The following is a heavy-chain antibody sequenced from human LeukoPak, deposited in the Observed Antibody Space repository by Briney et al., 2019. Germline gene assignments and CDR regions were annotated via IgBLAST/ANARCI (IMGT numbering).Heavy chain of an antibody. Sequence: PSETLSLTCAVYGGSFSGYYWSWIRQPPGKGLEWVSGISGSGDSDSTYYADSVKGRFSISRGNSKNTLYLQMDSLRGEDTAVYYCAKDFRIGYSAHFDYWGQGALVTVSS. V-gene: IGHV3-23*01. D-gene: IGHD2-21*01. CDR2: ISGSGDSDST. CDR3: AKDFRIGYSAHFDY. CDR1: GGSFSGYY. J-gene: IGHJ4*02.